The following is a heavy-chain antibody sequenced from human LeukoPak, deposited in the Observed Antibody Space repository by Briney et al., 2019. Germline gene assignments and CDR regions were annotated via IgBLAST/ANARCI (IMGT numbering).Heavy chain of an antibody. CDR3: AKERTRVTGGWT. V-gene: IGHV3-30*02. Sequence: LPGGSLRLSCAASGFTFSSYAMSWVRQAPGKGLEWVTFMRYDGKNKYFADSVKGRFTISRDNSKNTVYLQMDSLRPEDTAMYYYAKERTRVTGGWTWGQGTLVTVSS. CDR2: MRYDGKNK. D-gene: IGHD2-21*02. CDR1: GFTFSSYA. J-gene: IGHJ5*02.